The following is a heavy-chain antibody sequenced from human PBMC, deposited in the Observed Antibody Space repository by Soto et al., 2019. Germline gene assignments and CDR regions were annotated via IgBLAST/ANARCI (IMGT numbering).Heavy chain of an antibody. V-gene: IGHV1-18*01. J-gene: IGHJ4*02. CDR1: GYTFTSYG. CDR3: AREVARPLKGYYFDY. D-gene: IGHD6-6*01. CDR2: ISAYNGNT. Sequence: ASVKVSCKASGYTFTSYGISWVRQAPGQGLEWMGWISAYNGNTNYAQKLQGRVTMTTDTSTSTAYMELRSLRSDDTAVYYCAREVARPLKGYYFDYWGQGTLVPVSS.